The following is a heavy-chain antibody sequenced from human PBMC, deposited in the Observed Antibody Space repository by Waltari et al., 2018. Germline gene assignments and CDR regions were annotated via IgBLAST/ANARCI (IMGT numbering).Heavy chain of an antibody. CDR2: ISSSSSYI. Sequence: EVQLVESGGGLVKPGGSLRLSCAASGFTFSSYSMNWVRQAPGKGLEWVSSISSSSSYIYYADSVKGRFTISRDNAKNSLYLQMNSLRAEDTAVYYCARGVYYYDSSGLYSDVFDIWGQGTMVTVSS. D-gene: IGHD3-22*01. CDR3: ARGVYYYDSSGLYSDVFDI. CDR1: GFTFSSYS. J-gene: IGHJ3*02. V-gene: IGHV3-21*01.